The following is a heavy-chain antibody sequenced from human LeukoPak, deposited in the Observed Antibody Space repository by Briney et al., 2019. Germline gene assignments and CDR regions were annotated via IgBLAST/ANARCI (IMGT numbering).Heavy chain of an antibody. D-gene: IGHD6-19*01. Sequence: GGSLRLSCAASGFTFSSYAMSWVRQAPGKGLEWVSAISGSGGSTYYADSVKGRFTISRDNSKNTLYLQMNSLRDEDTAVYYCARDPREEIAVDDYWGQGTLVTVSS. J-gene: IGHJ4*02. CDR1: GFTFSSYA. V-gene: IGHV3-23*01. CDR3: ARDPREEIAVDDY. CDR2: ISGSGGST.